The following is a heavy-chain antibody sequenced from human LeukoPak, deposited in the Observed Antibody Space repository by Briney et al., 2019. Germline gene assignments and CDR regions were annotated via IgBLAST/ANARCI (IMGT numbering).Heavy chain of an antibody. CDR3: VKGPPFDVVVVAATGY. J-gene: IGHJ4*02. D-gene: IGHD2-15*01. CDR1: GFTFSSYA. CDR2: ISSNGGST. V-gene: IGHV3-64D*09. Sequence: GGPLRLSCSASGFTFSSYAMHWVRQPPGKGLEYVSAISSNGGSTYYADSVKGRFTISRDNSKNTLYLQMSSLRAEDTAVYYCVKGPPFDVVVVAATGYWGQGTLVTVSS.